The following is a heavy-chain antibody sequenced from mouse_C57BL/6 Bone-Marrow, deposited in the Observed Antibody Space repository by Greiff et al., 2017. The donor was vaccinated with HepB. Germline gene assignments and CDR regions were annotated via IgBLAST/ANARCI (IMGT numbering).Heavy chain of an antibody. CDR1: GYTFTSYG. V-gene: IGHV1-81*01. J-gene: IGHJ4*01. CDR3: ARRPLTYGNYVNYYAMDY. D-gene: IGHD2-1*01. Sequence: VQLQQSGAELARPGASVKLSCKASGYTFTSYGISWVKQRTGQGLEWIGEIYPRSGNTYYNEKFKGKDTLTADKSSSTAYMELRSLTSEDSAVYFCARRPLTYGNYVNYYAMDYWGQGTSVTVSS. CDR2: IYPRSGNT.